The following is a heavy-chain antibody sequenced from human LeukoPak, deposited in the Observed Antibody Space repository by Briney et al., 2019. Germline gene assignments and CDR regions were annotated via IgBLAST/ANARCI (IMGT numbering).Heavy chain of an antibody. V-gene: IGHV3-33*06. J-gene: IGHJ5*02. CDR3: AKKLLTGSYNWFDP. Sequence: GGSLRLSCEPSGFTFSNYGIHWVRQAPGKGLEWVAVIWYDGSQKYYADSVKGRFTTSRDNSKNTLSLQMDSLRAEDTAVYYCAKKLLTGSYNWFDPWGQGTLVTVSS. CDR2: IWYDGSQK. D-gene: IGHD3-9*01. CDR1: GFTFSNYG.